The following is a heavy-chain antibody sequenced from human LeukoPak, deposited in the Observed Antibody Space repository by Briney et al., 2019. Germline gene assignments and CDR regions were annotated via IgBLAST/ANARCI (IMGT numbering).Heavy chain of an antibody. J-gene: IGHJ4*02. CDR1: GFSFTNYW. CDR2: INQDGSER. Sequence: GGSLRLSCAASGFSFTNYWMSWVRQAPGMGLEWVAIINQDGSERYYVDSVKGRFTVSRDSAKNSLYLQMNSLRVEDTAVYYCARDKITGASTNDYWGQGTLVTVSS. D-gene: IGHD1-14*01. V-gene: IGHV3-7*01. CDR3: ARDKITGASTNDY.